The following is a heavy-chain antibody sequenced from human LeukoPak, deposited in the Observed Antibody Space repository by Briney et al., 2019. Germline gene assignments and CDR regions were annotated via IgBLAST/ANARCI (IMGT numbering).Heavy chain of an antibody. J-gene: IGHJ4*02. CDR3: AIDYGDYPDF. CDR1: GASIDTSSYY. V-gene: IGHV4-39*01. CDR2: IYYSGST. D-gene: IGHD4-17*01. Sequence: SETLSLTCTVSGASIDTSSYYCAWIRQPPGKGLEWIGSIYYSGSTHYNPSLSSRVTISEDRSKNQISLKLRSVTAADTAVYYCAIDYGDYPDFWGQGTLATVSS.